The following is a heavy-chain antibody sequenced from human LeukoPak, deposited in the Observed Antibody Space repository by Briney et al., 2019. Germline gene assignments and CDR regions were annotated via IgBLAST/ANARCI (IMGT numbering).Heavy chain of an antibody. Sequence: GATVKVSCKASGYTFTGYYMHWLRQAPGQGLEWMGWINPNSGGTNYAQKFQGRVTMTRDTSISIAYMELSRLRSDDTAVYYCARGTGEGYTYGRYYFDYWGRGTLVTVSS. D-gene: IGHD5-18*01. CDR3: ARGTGEGYTYGRYYFDY. V-gene: IGHV1-2*02. CDR2: INPNSGGT. CDR1: GYTFTGYY. J-gene: IGHJ4*02.